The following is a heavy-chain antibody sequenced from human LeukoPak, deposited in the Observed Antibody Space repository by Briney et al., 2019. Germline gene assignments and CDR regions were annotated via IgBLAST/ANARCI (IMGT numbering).Heavy chain of an antibody. D-gene: IGHD2-2*01. CDR2: IYTSGST. V-gene: IGHV4-61*02. CDR1: GGSISSGSYY. J-gene: IGHJ4*02. Sequence: KASETLSLTCTVSGGSISSGSYYWSWIRQPAGKGLEWTGRIYTSGSTNYNPSLKSRVTISVDTSKNQFSLKLSSVTAADTAVYYCAKPSKYGNFFDYWGQGTLVTVSS. CDR3: AKPSKYGNFFDY.